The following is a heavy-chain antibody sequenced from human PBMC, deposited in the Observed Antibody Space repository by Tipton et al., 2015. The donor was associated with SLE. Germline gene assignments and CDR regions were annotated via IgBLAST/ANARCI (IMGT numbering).Heavy chain of an antibody. J-gene: IGHJ3*01. D-gene: IGHD2-21*01. CDR3: AREGRRFLHVFDV. V-gene: IGHV4-30-4*08. Sequence: TLSLTYTVSGVSISTGDYYWSWIRQPPGKGLEWIGYIYYSGTTYYNTSLKSRVTVSIDTSKHQFSLKVTSVTAADTAVYYCAREGRRFLHVFDVWGQGTMVTVSS. CDR1: GVSISTGDYY. CDR2: IYYSGTT.